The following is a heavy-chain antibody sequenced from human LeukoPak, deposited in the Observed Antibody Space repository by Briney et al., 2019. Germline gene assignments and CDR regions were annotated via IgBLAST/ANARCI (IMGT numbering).Heavy chain of an antibody. CDR3: ARHGGLVGVVQAFDP. V-gene: IGHV4-39*01. CDR2: IYYSGTT. J-gene: IGHJ5*02. D-gene: IGHD2-8*02. CDR1: GGSINSSNYY. Sequence: SETLSLTCTVSGGSINSSNYYWDWIRQPPGKGLEWIVSIYYSGTTFYKPSLKSRVTISVDASKNHFSLKMTSLTVADTAVYSCARHGGLVGVVQAFDPWGQGTLVTVSS.